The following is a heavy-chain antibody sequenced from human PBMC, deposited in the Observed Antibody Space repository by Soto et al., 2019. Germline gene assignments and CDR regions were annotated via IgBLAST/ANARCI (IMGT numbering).Heavy chain of an antibody. CDR1: GYTFTSYY. D-gene: IGHD3-22*01. Sequence: ASVKVSCKASGYTFTSYYIHWVRQAPGQGLEWMGIINPSGGSTSYAQKFQGRVTMTRDTSTSTVYMELSSLRSEDTAVYYCAVNYYDSSGQYPYGGIDYWGQGTLVTVSS. J-gene: IGHJ4*02. CDR3: AVNYYDSSGQYPYGGIDY. V-gene: IGHV1-46*01. CDR2: INPSGGST.